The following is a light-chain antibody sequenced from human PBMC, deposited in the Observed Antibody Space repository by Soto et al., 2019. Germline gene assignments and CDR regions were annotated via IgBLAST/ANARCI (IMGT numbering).Light chain of an antibody. CDR2: DVN. J-gene: IGLJ1*01. CDR1: SSNVGGYNY. Sequence: QSALTQPRSVSGSPGQSVTISCTGTSSNVGGYNYVSWYQQHPGKAPKLIIYDVNKRPSGVPDRFSGSKSGNTASLTISGLQPQDEDDYYCCSFAGFYIFVLGNGTKVT. V-gene: IGLV2-11*01. CDR3: CSFAGFYIFV.